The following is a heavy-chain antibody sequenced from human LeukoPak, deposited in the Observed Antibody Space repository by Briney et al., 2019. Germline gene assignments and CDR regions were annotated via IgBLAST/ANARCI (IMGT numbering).Heavy chain of an antibody. Sequence: GGSLRLSCAASGFTFSSFGMHWVRQAPGQGLGWVAFILYDGTNKYYADSVKGRFTISRDNSKNTLYLQMNSLRAEDTSVYYCARTFTVAGPIDYWGQGTLVTVSS. CDR2: ILYDGTNK. V-gene: IGHV3-30*02. J-gene: IGHJ4*02. CDR1: GFTFSSFG. D-gene: IGHD6-19*01. CDR3: ARTFTVAGPIDY.